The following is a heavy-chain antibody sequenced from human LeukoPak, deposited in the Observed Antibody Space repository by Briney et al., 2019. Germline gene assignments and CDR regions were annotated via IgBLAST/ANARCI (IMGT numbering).Heavy chain of an antibody. V-gene: IGHV3-66*01. J-gene: IGHJ4*02. Sequence: GGSLRLSCAASGFTFSSNYMSWVRQAPGKGLEWVSVIYSGGSTYYADSVKGRFTISRDNSKNTLYLQMNSLRAEDTAVYYCARVRYSSSWYTSWGQGTLVTVSS. CDR1: GFTFSSNY. D-gene: IGHD6-13*01. CDR2: IYSGGST. CDR3: ARVRYSSSWYTS.